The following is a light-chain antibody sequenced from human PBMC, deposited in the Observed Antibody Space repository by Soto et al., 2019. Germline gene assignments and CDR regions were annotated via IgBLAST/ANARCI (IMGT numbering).Light chain of an antibody. Sequence: DIQMTQLPSSMSASVGDRVTITCRASQGISRWLAWYHQKPGKAPNLLIYSASTLHSGVPSRFSGSGSGTDFTLTISSLQPEDFGTYYCQQVNSFPLTFGPGTKVDMK. CDR1: QGISRW. CDR3: QQVNSFPLT. CDR2: SAS. J-gene: IGKJ3*01. V-gene: IGKV1-12*01.